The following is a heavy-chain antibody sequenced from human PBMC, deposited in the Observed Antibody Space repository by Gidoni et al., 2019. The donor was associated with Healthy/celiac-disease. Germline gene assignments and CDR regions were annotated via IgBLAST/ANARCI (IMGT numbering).Heavy chain of an antibody. CDR1: GFTFSSYS. CDR2: ISSSSSYI. J-gene: IGHJ6*02. Sequence: EVQLVESGGGLVKPGGSLRLSCAASGFTFSSYSMNGVRQAPGKGLEWVSSISSSSSYIYYADSVKGRFTISRDNAKNSLYLQMNSLRAEDTAVYYCARDSQAVAAETFYYYYGMDVWGQGTTVTVSS. CDR3: ARDSQAVAAETFYYYYGMDV. V-gene: IGHV3-21*01. D-gene: IGHD2-15*01.